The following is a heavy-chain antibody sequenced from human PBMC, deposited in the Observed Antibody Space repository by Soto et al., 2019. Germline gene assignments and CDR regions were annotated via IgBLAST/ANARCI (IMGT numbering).Heavy chain of an antibody. V-gene: IGHV3-23*01. Sequence: PGGSLRLSCAASGFTFSIYALSWVRQAPGKGLEWVSAISGSGGSTYYADSVKGRFTISRDNSQNTLYLQMNSLRAEDTAVYYCANIFNWKYFDYWGQGTLVTVSS. CDR3: ANIFNWKYFDY. D-gene: IGHD1-1*01. CDR2: ISGSGGST. CDR1: GFTFSIYA. J-gene: IGHJ4*02.